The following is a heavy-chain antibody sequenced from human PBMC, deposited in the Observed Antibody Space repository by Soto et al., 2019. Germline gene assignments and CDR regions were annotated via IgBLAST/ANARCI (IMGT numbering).Heavy chain of an antibody. CDR2: IYYSGST. CDR1: GGSISSYY. Sequence: PSETLSLTCTVSGGSISSYYWSWIRQPPGKGLEWIGYIYYSGSTNYNPSLKSRVTISVDTSKNQFSLKLSSVTAADTAVYYCARSRAARYNWFDPWGQGTLVTVSS. J-gene: IGHJ5*02. V-gene: IGHV4-59*08. D-gene: IGHD6-6*01. CDR3: ARSRAARYNWFDP.